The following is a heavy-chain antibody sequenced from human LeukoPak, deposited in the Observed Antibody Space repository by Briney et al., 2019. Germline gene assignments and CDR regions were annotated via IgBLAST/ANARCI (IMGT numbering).Heavy chain of an antibody. D-gene: IGHD6-19*01. CDR2: ISGGGERA. CDR1: GILFSNTA. Sequence: GGSPRLSCAASGILFSNTAMNWARQSPGKGLEWVSAISGGGERAFYADSVKGRITISRDNSKNILYLQMNSLTADDTAIYYCGKDGGQYSSGPEFDPRGQGALVTVSS. CDR3: GKDGGQYSSGPEFDP. V-gene: IGHV3-23*01. J-gene: IGHJ5*02.